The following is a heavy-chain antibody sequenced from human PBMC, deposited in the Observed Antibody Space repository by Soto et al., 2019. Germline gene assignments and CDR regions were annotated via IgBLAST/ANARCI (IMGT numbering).Heavy chain of an antibody. J-gene: IGHJ4*02. D-gene: IGHD2-2*01. CDR2: ISSSSSYI. CDR3: ARDPYCSSSSCYADV. CDR1: GFTFSTYS. V-gene: IGHV3-21*01. Sequence: GGSLRLSCAASGFTFSTYSMNWVRQAPGKGLEWVSSISSSSSYIYYADSVKGRFTISRDNAKNSLYLQMNSLRAEDTAVYYCARDPYCSSSSCYADVGGQGTLVTVSS.